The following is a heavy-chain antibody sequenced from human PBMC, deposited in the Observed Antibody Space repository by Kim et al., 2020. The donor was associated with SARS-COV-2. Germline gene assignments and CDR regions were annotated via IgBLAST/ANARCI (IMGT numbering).Heavy chain of an antibody. CDR3: ARDQYYYDSSGLPTDP. J-gene: IGHJ5*02. CDR2: ISYDGSNK. V-gene: IGHV3-30*04. CDR1: GFTFSSYA. Sequence: GGSLRLSCAASGFTFSSYAMHWVRQAPGKGLEWVAVISYDGSNKYYADSVKGRFTISRDNSKNTLYLQMNSLRAEDTAVYYCARDQYYYDSSGLPTDPWGQGTLVTVSS. D-gene: IGHD3-22*01.